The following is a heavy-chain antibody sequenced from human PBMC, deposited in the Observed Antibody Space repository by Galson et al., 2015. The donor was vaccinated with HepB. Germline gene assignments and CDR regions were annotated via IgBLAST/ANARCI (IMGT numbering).Heavy chain of an antibody. J-gene: IGHJ4*02. V-gene: IGHV3-48*02. Sequence: SLRLSCAASGFTFSSYWMSWVRQAPGKGLEWVSYISSSSRTIYYGDSVKGRFTISRDNAKNSPYLQMSSLRDEDTAVYYCARIHDYVSSGSGYWGQGTLVTVSS. CDR2: ISSSSRTI. CDR3: ARIHDYVSSGSGY. D-gene: IGHD3-22*01. CDR1: GFTFSSYW.